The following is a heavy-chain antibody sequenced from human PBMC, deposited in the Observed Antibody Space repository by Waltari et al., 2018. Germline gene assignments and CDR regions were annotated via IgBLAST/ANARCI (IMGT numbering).Heavy chain of an antibody. D-gene: IGHD6-6*01. CDR1: GYSFTSYW. V-gene: IGHV5-51*01. CDR2: IYPGDSDT. J-gene: IGHJ6*02. CDR3: ARHRAYSSSSHYYYYYGMDV. Sequence: EVQLVQSGAEVKKPGESLKISCKGSGYSFTSYWIGWVRQMPGKGLEWMGLIYPGDSDTRYSPSFQGQVTISADKSISTAYLQWSSLKASDTAMYYCARHRAYSSSSHYYYYYGMDVWGQGTTVTVSS.